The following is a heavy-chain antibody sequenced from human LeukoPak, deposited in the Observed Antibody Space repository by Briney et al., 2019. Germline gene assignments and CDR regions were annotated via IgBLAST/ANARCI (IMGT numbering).Heavy chain of an antibody. CDR2: VYYSGST. Sequence: SETLSLTCTVSGGSISSYYWSWIRQPPGKGLEWIGYVYYSGSTNYNPSLKSRVTISVDTSKNQFSLKLSSVTAADTAVYYCARSKGSSSWYQTSWGQGTLVTVSS. CDR1: GGSISSYY. J-gene: IGHJ4*02. D-gene: IGHD6-13*01. CDR3: ARSKGSSSWYQTS. V-gene: IGHV4-59*08.